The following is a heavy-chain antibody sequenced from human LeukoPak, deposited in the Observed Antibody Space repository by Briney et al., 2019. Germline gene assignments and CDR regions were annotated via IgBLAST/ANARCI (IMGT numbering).Heavy chain of an antibody. CDR1: GLTFSSHW. Sequence: GGPLRLSCAASGLTFSSHWMHWVRQAPGKGLVWVSRITNDGSSTTYADSVKGRFTISRDNAKNSLYLQMNSLRAEDTAVYYCARDHGDVVVPAASPLDYWGQGTLVTVSS. V-gene: IGHV3-74*01. D-gene: IGHD2-2*01. CDR3: ARDHGDVVVPAASPLDY. CDR2: ITNDGSST. J-gene: IGHJ4*02.